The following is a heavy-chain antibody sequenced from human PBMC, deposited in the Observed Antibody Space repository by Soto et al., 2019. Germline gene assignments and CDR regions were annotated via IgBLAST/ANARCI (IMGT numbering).Heavy chain of an antibody. CDR2: INPNSGGT. J-gene: IGHJ4*02. CDR1: GYTFTGYY. CDR3: AREGKGSGWYRNLFDY. V-gene: IGHV1-2*04. Sequence: QVQLVQSGAEVKKPGASVKVSCKASGYTFTGYYMHWVRQAPGQGLEWMGWINPNSGGTNYAQKFQGWVTMTRDTSISTAYMELSRLRSDDTAVYYCAREGKGSGWYRNLFDYWGQGTLVTVSS. D-gene: IGHD6-19*01.